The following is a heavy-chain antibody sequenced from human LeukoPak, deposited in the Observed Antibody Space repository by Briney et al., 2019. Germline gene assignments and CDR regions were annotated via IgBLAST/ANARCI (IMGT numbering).Heavy chain of an antibody. J-gene: IGHJ4*02. CDR3: ARLTGAASGTYYFDF. Sequence: GGSLGLSCAASGFIFDDYAMYWVRQAPGKGLEWVSGISWNSRIIDYADSVKGRFTISRDNAKGSLYLQMNSLTTEDTAFYYCARLTGAASGTYYFDFWGQGTLVTVSS. CDR2: ISWNSRII. D-gene: IGHD3-9*01. V-gene: IGHV3-9*01. CDR1: GFIFDDYA.